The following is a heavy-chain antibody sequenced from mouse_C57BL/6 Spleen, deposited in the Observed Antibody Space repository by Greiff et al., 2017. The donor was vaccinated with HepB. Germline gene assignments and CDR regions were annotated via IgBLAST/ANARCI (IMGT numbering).Heavy chain of an antibody. V-gene: IGHV6-3*01. J-gene: IGHJ4*01. CDR2: IRLKSDNYAT. Sequence: EVKLMESGGGLVQPGGSMKLSCVASGFTFSNYWMNWVRQSPEKGLEWVAQIRLKSDNYATHYAESVKGRFTISRDDSKSSVYLQMNNLRAEDTGIYYCTSASSGLYYAMDYWGQGTSVTVSS. CDR1: GFTFSNYW. CDR3: TSASSGLYYAMDY. D-gene: IGHD3-2*02.